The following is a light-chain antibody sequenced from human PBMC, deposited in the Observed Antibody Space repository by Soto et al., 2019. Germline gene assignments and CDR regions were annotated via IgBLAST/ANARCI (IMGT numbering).Light chain of an antibody. CDR2: EVS. Sequence: QSALTQPASVSGSPGQSITISCTGTSSDVGGYNYVSWYQQHPGKAPKLMIYEVSNRPSGVSNRFSGSKSGNTASLTISGLPAEDEADYYCSSYTSNSTDNYVFGTGTKLTVL. J-gene: IGLJ1*01. CDR1: SSDVGGYNY. V-gene: IGLV2-14*01. CDR3: SSYTSNSTDNYV.